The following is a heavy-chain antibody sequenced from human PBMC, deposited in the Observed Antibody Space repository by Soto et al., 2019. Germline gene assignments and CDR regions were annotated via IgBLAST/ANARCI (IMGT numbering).Heavy chain of an antibody. CDR2: ISSSGSTI. CDR1: GFTFSSYE. Sequence: GGSLRLSCAASGFTFSSYEMNWVRQAPGKGLEWVSYISSSGSTIYYADSVKGRFTISRDNAKNSLYLQMNSLRAEDTAVCYCASDAPYGGNDYWGQGTLVTVSS. V-gene: IGHV3-48*03. CDR3: ASDAPYGGNDY. J-gene: IGHJ4*02. D-gene: IGHD2-15*01.